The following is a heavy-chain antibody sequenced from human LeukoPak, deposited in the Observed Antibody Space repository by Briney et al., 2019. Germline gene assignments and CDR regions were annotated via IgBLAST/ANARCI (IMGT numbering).Heavy chain of an antibody. CDR1: GFTFSSYS. D-gene: IGHD3-3*01. Sequence: GGSLRLSCAASGFTFSSYSMTWVRQAPGKGLEWVSSISSSSSYIYYADSVKGRFTISRDNAKNSLYLQMNSLRAEDTAVYYCAREGLGANYDFWSGYPPYYYYYGMDVWGQGTTVTVSS. CDR3: AREGLGANYDFWSGYPPYYYYYGMDV. J-gene: IGHJ6*02. CDR2: ISSSSSYI. V-gene: IGHV3-21*01.